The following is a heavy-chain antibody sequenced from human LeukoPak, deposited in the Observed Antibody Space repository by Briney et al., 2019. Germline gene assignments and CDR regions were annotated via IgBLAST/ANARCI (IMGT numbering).Heavy chain of an antibody. Sequence: PGGSLRLSCAGSGFTFSNYAMSWVRQAPGKGLEWVSGIGGSGDSTYYGDSVKGRFTISRDNSKNTLYLQMNSLRAEDTAVYYCAKDKQRNFDYWDQGTLVTVSS. V-gene: IGHV3-23*01. CDR3: AKDKQRNFDY. CDR2: IGGSGDST. J-gene: IGHJ4*02. CDR1: GFTFSNYA.